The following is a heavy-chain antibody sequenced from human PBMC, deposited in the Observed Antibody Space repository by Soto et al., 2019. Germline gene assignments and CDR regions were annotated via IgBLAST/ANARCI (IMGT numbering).Heavy chain of an antibody. CDR2: IIPILGIA. D-gene: IGHD2-15*01. Sequence: SVKVSCKASGGTFSSYPISWVRQAPGQGLEWMGRIIPILGIANYAQKFQGRVTITADKSTSTAYMELSSLRSEDTAVYYCASANGYCSGGSCYFGGFDIWGQGTMVTVSS. J-gene: IGHJ3*02. CDR1: GGTFSSYP. V-gene: IGHV1-69*02. CDR3: ASANGYCSGGSCYFGGFDI.